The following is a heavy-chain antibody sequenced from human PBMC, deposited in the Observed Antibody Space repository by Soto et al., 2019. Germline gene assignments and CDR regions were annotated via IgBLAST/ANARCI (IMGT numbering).Heavy chain of an antibody. CDR1: GGSISSYY. CDR3: ARDSGTSGWSGYDFYYYYYMDV. CDR2: IYYSGST. V-gene: IGHV4-59*01. Sequence: SETLSLTCTVSGGSISSYYWSWIRQPPGKGLEWIGYIYYSGSTNYNPSLKSRVTISVDTSKNQFSLKLSSVTAADTAVYYCARDSGTSGWSGYDFYYYYYMDVWGKGTTVT. J-gene: IGHJ6*03. D-gene: IGHD3-3*01.